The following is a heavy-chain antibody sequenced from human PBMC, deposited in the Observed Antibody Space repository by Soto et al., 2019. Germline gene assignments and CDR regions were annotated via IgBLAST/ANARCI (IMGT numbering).Heavy chain of an antibody. CDR2: ISYDGSNK. J-gene: IGHJ4*02. CDR1: GFTFSSYG. CDR3: AKALSIFSVGATCFDY. D-gene: IGHD1-26*01. V-gene: IGHV3-30*18. Sequence: GGSLRLSCAASGFTFSSYGMHWVRQAPGKGLEWVAVISYDGSNKYYADSVKGRFTISRDNSKNTLYLQMNSLRAEDTAVYYCAKALSIFSVGATCFDYWGQGTLVTVS.